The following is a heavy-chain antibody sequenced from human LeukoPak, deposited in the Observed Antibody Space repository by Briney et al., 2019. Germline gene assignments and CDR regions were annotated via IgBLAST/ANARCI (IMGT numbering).Heavy chain of an antibody. D-gene: IGHD3-22*01. CDR2: IHPSGML. J-gene: IGHJ4*02. CDR3: SRGLDSRKLGY. Sequence: SETLSLTCTVSGASFSSGDQYWDWIRQSPGKGLEWIGSIHPSGMLYNNPSLESRVTISIDTSKNQFSLNLNSVTAADTAVYFCSRGLDSRKLGYWGQGTLVTVSS. CDR1: GASFSSGDQY. V-gene: IGHV4-31*03.